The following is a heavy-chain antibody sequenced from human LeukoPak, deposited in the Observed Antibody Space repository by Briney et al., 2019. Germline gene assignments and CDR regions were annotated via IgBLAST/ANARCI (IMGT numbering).Heavy chain of an antibody. CDR2: IKQDGSGK. V-gene: IGHV3-7*01. CDR1: GFTFSSYW. D-gene: IGHD6-6*01. Sequence: GGSLRLSCAASGFTFSSYWMGWVRQAPGKGLEWVANIKQDGSGKYYVDSVEGRFTISRINAKNSLYLQMNSLRAEDTAVYYCARGEYSSSSTVDYWGQGTLVTVSA. CDR3: ARGEYSSSSTVDY. J-gene: IGHJ4*02.